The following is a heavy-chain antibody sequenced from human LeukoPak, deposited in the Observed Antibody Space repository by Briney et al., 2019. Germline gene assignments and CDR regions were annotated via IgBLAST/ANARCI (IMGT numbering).Heavy chain of an antibody. CDR3: ARDRGSSRAYFDY. D-gene: IGHD6-6*01. Sequence: SETLSLTCSVSGGSINIGGFYWSWIRQLPGTDLEWIGYVSFSGNTYYSPSLKSRVTIAIDSSKNQFSLRLSSVTAADTAVYYCARDRGSSRAYFDYWGQGSLVTVSS. J-gene: IGHJ4*02. CDR1: GGSINIGGFY. V-gene: IGHV4-31*03. CDR2: VSFSGNT.